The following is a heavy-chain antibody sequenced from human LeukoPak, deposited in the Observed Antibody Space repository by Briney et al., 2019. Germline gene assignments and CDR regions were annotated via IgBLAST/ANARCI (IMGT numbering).Heavy chain of an antibody. Sequence: GGSLRLSCAASGFTFSSYSMNWVRQAPGKGLEWVSSISSSSSYIYYADSVKGRFTISRDNAKNSLYLQMNSLRAEDTAVYYCARDRWMVFHYFDYWGQGTLVTVSS. V-gene: IGHV3-21*01. CDR3: ARDRWMVFHYFDY. CDR2: ISSSSSYI. CDR1: GFTFSSYS. J-gene: IGHJ4*02. D-gene: IGHD2-8*01.